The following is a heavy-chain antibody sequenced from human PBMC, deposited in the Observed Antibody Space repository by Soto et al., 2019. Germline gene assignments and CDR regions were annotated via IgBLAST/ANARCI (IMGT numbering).Heavy chain of an antibody. D-gene: IGHD3-3*01. CDR2: IKQDGSEK. Sequence: GGSLRLSCAASGFTFSSYWMSWVRQAPGKGLEWVANIKQDGSEKYYVDSVKGRFTISRDNAKNSLYLQMNSLRAEDTAVYYCARNHRFYDFWSGDYDWADYYYGMDVWGQGTTVTVSS. CDR3: ARNHRFYDFWSGDYDWADYYYGMDV. CDR1: GFTFSSYW. J-gene: IGHJ6*02. V-gene: IGHV3-7*01.